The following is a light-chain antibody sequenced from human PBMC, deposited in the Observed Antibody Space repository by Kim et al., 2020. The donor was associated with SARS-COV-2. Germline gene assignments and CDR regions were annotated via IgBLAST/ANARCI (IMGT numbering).Light chain of an antibody. Sequence: EIVMTQSPATLSVSPGERVTLSCRASQSISSNLAWYQQKPGQAPRLLISGASTRATNITSRFSGSGSGREFTLTITTLQSEDFAIYYCQQYSDWRPITFGQGTRLEIK. CDR2: GAS. CDR1: QSISSN. V-gene: IGKV3-15*01. CDR3: QQYSDWRPIT. J-gene: IGKJ5*01.